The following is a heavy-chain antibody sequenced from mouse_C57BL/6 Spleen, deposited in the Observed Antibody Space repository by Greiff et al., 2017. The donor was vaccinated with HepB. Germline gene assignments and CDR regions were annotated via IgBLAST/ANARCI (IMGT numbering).Heavy chain of an antibody. CDR2: IYPGGGYT. D-gene: IGHD2-5*01. CDR3: ARGDSKGYFDV. V-gene: IGHV1-63*01. CDR1: GYTFTNYW. Sequence: VQLQQSGAELVRPGTSVKMSCKASGYTFTNYWIGWAKQRPGHGLEWIGDIYPGGGYTNYNEKFKGKATLTADKSSSTAYMQFSSLTSEDSAIYYCARGDSKGYFDVWGTRTTVTVSS. J-gene: IGHJ1*03.